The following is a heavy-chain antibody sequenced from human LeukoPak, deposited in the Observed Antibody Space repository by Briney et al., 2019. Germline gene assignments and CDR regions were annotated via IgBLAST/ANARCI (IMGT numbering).Heavy chain of an antibody. CDR3: ARHDIAVAALDY. CDR1: GGSISSSSYY. D-gene: IGHD6-19*01. CDR2: IYYSGST. V-gene: IGHV4-39*01. J-gene: IGHJ4*02. Sequence: PSETLSLTCTVSGGSISSSSYYWGWIRQPPGKGLEWIGSIYYSGSTYYNPSLKSRVTISVDTSKNQFSLELSSVTAADTAVYYCARHDIAVAALDYWGQGTLVTVSS.